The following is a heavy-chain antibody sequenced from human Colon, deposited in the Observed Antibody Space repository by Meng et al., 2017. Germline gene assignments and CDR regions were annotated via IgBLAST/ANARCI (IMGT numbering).Heavy chain of an antibody. J-gene: IGHJ4*02. CDR2: IKSNNDGGTT. CDR3: GTDIYD. CDR1: GFTFTPAW. V-gene: IGHV3-15*01. D-gene: IGHD2/OR15-2a*01. Sequence: VHLEDSWVGLVPPGGSLRLSCPASGFTFTPAWMTWVRRTPGRGLEWVGRIKSNNDGGTTDYAAPVKGRFTISRDDSKSTLYLQMNSLKIEDTAMYYCGTDIYDWGQGTLVTVSS.